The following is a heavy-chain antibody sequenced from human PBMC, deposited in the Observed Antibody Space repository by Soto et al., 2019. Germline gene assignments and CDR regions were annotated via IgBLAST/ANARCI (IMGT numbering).Heavy chain of an antibody. V-gene: IGHV4-59*01. CDR2: IYYSGST. CDR3: ARGHWNRYYYYYGMDV. Sequence: SETLSLTCTVSGGSISSYYWSWIRQPPGKGLEWIGYIYYSGSTNYNPSLKSRVTISVDTSKNQFSLKLSSVTAADTAVCYCARGHWNRYYYYYGMDVWGQGTTVTVSS. D-gene: IGHD1-1*01. J-gene: IGHJ6*02. CDR1: GGSISSYY.